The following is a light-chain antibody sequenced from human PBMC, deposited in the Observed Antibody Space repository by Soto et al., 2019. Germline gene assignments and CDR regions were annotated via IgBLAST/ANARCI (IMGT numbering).Light chain of an antibody. CDR3: CSYGGSNNFV. V-gene: IGLV2-8*01. CDR2: EVS. J-gene: IGLJ2*01. CDR1: SSDVGGYNY. Sequence: QSALTQPPSVSGSPGQSVTISCTGTSSDVGGYNYVSWYQQHPGKAPKLMIYEVSKRPLGVPDRCSGSKSGNTASLTGSGLQDEDESDYCCCSYGGSNNFVFGGGTKLTVL.